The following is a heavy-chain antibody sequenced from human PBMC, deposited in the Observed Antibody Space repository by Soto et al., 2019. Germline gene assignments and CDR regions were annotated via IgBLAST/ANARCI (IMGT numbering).Heavy chain of an antibody. Sequence: QVQLVQSGAEVKKPGSSVKVSCKASGGTFSSYTISWVRQAPGQGLEWMGRIIPILGIANYAQKFQGRVTITADKSTSTADMELSSLRSEDAALYYCARDVTYCSSISCHNADEEDYWGQGTLVTVSS. J-gene: IGHJ4*02. CDR3: ARDVTYCSSISCHNADEEDY. D-gene: IGHD2-2*01. CDR2: IIPILGIA. V-gene: IGHV1-69*08. CDR1: GGTFSSYT.